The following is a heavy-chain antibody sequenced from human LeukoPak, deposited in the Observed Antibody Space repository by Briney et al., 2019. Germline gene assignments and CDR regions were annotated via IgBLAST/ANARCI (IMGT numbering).Heavy chain of an antibody. CDR1: RGPISSSSYY. J-gene: IGHJ5*02. D-gene: IGHD6-19*01. V-gene: IGHV4-39*01. CDR2: IYYSGST. CDR3: ATTVAVAGPTGFDP. Sequence: SETLSLTCTVSRGPISSSSYYWSWIRQPPGKGLEWIGSIYYSGSTYYNPSLKSRVTIYVDTSKHQFSLKLSSVTAADTAVYYCATTVAVAGPTGFDPWGQGTLVTVSS.